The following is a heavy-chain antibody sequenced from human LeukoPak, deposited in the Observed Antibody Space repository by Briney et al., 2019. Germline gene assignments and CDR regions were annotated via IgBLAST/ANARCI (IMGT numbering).Heavy chain of an antibody. CDR1: GYTFTSYY. V-gene: IGHV1-8*01. Sequence: GASVKLSCKPSGYTFTSYYINWERQATGRGLEWMGWMNPNSGNTGYAHKFQGRATMTRNTSISTAYMELSSLRSEDTAVYYCALQDRLDAFDIRGQGTMVTVSS. CDR2: MNPNSGNT. CDR3: ALQDRLDAFDI. J-gene: IGHJ3*02.